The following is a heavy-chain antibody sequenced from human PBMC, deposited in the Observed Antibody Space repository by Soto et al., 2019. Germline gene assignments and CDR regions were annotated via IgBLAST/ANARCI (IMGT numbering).Heavy chain of an antibody. CDR2: ISGSGGST. Sequence: GGSMRLSCGASGYTFRSYARSWVLQAPGKGLEWVSAISGSGGSTYYADSVGGLFTISRDNSNNTLYLQMNSMRAEDKAVYFCAKYTSGWDFDYWGQGSLVTVSS. J-gene: IGHJ4*02. D-gene: IGHD6-19*01. V-gene: IGHV3-23*01. CDR1: GYTFRSYA. CDR3: AKYTSGWDFDY.